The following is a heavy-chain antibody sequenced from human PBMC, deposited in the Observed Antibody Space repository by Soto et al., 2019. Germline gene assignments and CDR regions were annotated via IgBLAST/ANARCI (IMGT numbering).Heavy chain of an antibody. CDR2: FSGSGGST. J-gene: IGHJ6*02. V-gene: IGHV3-23*01. Sequence: EVQGLESGGGLVQPGWSLRLSCAAAGFTFSNYALTWVRQSPGKGLEWVSTFSGSGGSTYYADSVRGRFTISRDNSKNTLFLQMNSLRVEDTAIYYCARDWTGDTCPCLDVWGQGTTVSVSS. D-gene: IGHD3-3*01. CDR1: GFTFSNYA. CDR3: ARDWTGDTCPCLDV.